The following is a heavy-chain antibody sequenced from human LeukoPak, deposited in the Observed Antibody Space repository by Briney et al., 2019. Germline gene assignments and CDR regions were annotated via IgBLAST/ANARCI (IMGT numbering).Heavy chain of an antibody. Sequence: ASVKVSCKASGYSFTSYGISWVRQAPGQGLEWMGWISANSGNTNYAQKLQGRVTMTTDTSTSTAHMELRSLRSDDTAVYYCARDAADTVRGGDYWGQGSLVTVSS. CDR3: ARDAADTVRGGDY. CDR1: GYSFTSYG. CDR2: ISANSGNT. J-gene: IGHJ4*02. V-gene: IGHV1-18*01. D-gene: IGHD5-18*01.